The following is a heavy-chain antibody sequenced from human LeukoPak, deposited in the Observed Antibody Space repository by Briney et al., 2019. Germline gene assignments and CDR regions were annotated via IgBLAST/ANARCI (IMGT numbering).Heavy chain of an antibody. Sequence: GGSLRLSCAASGFMFDDYSMSWVRQAPGKGLEWVSDINWNGGRTGYADSVKGRFTISRDNAKNSLYLQMNSLRAEDTAVYYCARGDYDSSGYYEVWGQGTLVTVSS. CDR2: INWNGGRT. CDR1: GFMFDDYS. J-gene: IGHJ4*02. D-gene: IGHD3-22*01. CDR3: ARGDYDSSGYYEV. V-gene: IGHV3-20*04.